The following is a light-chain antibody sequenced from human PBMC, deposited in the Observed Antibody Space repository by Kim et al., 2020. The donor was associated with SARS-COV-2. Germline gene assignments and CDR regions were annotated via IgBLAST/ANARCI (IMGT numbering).Light chain of an antibody. J-gene: IGKJ2*01. CDR2: GAS. CDR3: QQYNNWPDMYN. V-gene: IGKV3-15*01. Sequence: SPGERATVSCRASQSVSSNLAWYQQKPGQAPRLLIYGASTRATGIPARFSGSGSGTEFTLTISSLQSEDFAVYYCQQYNNWPDMYNFGQGTKLEI. CDR1: QSVSSN.